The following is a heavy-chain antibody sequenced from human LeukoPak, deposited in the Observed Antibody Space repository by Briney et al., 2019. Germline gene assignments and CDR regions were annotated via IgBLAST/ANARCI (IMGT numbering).Heavy chain of an antibody. J-gene: IGHJ3*02. Sequence: SETLSLTCAVYGGSLSGYYWSWIRQPPGKGLEWIGGINHSGSTNYNPSLKSRVTISVDTSKNQFSLKLSSVTAADTAVYYCARRYYWGSGAFDIWGQGTMVTVSS. CDR1: GGSLSGYY. CDR2: INHSGST. CDR3: ARRYYWGSGAFDI. V-gene: IGHV4-34*01. D-gene: IGHD1-20*01.